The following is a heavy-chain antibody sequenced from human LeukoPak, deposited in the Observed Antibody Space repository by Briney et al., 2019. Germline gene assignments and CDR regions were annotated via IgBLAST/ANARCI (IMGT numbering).Heavy chain of an antibody. J-gene: IGHJ4*02. CDR2: IYAGDSST. CDR3: ARHSCYDS. V-gene: IGHV5-51*01. CDR1: GFTFSSYS. Sequence: LGESLKISCKGSGFTFSSYSFAWVRQMPGKGLEWMGVIYAGDSSTTYSPSFQGQVTISVDKSISTAYVQWSSLKASDSAIYYCARHSCYDSWGQGTLVTVSS. D-gene: IGHD3-16*01.